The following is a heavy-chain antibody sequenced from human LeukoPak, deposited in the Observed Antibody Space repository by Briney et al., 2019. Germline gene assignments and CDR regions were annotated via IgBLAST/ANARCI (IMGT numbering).Heavy chain of an antibody. V-gene: IGHV4-61*01. CDR3: ARNLGI. CDR2: IYTTGRT. CDR1: GDSVSSGNSY. Sequence: SETLSLTCSVSGDSVSSGNSYWNRIRQPPGQGLEWIGSIYTTGRTKYNPSLKSRVTISADTSKNQFSLNLNSVIPTDTAVYYCARNLGIWGQGILVTVSS. J-gene: IGHJ4*02.